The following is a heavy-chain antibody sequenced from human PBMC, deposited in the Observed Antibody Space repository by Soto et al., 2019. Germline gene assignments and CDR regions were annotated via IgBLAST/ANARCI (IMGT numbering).Heavy chain of an antibody. D-gene: IGHD3-3*01. CDR3: AKDMADLWSGLDY. V-gene: IGHV3-43*01. Sequence: PGGSLRLSCAASGFTFDDYTMHWVRQAPGKGLEWVSLISWDGGSTYYADSVKGRFTISRDNSKNSLYLQMNSLRTEDTALYYCAKDMADLWSGLDYWGQGTLVTVSS. CDR2: ISWDGGST. CDR1: GFTFDDYT. J-gene: IGHJ4*02.